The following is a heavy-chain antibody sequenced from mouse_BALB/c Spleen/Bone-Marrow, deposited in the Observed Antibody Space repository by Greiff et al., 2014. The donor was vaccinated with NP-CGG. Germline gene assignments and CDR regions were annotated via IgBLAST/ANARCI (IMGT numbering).Heavy chain of an antibody. CDR3: RCYDYTMDY. CDR1: GYTFTSYW. J-gene: IGHJ4*01. V-gene: IGHV1S22*01. CDR2: IYPGSGII. Sequence: LQQPGSELVRPGASVKLSCKASGYTFTSYWIHWVKQRPGQGLEWIGNIYPGSGIINYDEKFKNKATLTVDTSSSIAYMQLSSLTSEDSAVYYCRCYDYTMDYWGQGTSVTVSS. D-gene: IGHD1-1*01.